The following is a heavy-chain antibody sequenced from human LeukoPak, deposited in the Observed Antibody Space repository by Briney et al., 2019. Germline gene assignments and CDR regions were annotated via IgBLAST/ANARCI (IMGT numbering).Heavy chain of an antibody. V-gene: IGHV3-7*01. CDR3: ARLRNYAFDI. J-gene: IGHJ3*02. CDR1: GFPFSSYW. D-gene: IGHD5-24*01. Sequence: GGSLRLSCAASGFPFSSYWMSWVRQAPGKGLEWVANIKQDGREKYYVDSVKGRFTISRDNAKNSLYLQVNSLRAEDTAVYYCARLRNYAFDIWGQGTMVTASS. CDR2: IKQDGREK.